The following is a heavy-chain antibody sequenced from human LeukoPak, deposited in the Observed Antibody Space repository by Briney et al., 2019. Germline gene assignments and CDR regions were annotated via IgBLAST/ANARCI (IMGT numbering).Heavy chain of an antibody. J-gene: IGHJ3*02. Sequence: KPSETLSLTCSVSGGSISNYYWSWIRQSPGKRLEWIGYIFYSGSTNYSPSLKSRVTLSVDTSKNQFSLKLSSVTAADTAVYYCARASGWYAFDIWGQGTMVTVSS. D-gene: IGHD6-19*01. CDR2: IFYSGST. CDR3: ARASGWYAFDI. V-gene: IGHV4-59*01. CDR1: GGSISNYY.